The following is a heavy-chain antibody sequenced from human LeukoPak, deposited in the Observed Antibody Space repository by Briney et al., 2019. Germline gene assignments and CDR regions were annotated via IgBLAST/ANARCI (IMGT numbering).Heavy chain of an antibody. J-gene: IGHJ3*02. CDR1: GYTFTSYY. CDR3: AREAEIVYDRSGGSAFDI. Sequence: ASVKVSCKASGYTFTSYYMHWARQAPGHGLEWMGWISAYNGNTNYAQKLQGRVTMTTDTSTSTAYMELRSLRSDDTAVYYCAREAEIVYDRSGGSAFDIWGQGTMVTVSS. CDR2: ISAYNGNT. D-gene: IGHD3-22*01. V-gene: IGHV1-18*04.